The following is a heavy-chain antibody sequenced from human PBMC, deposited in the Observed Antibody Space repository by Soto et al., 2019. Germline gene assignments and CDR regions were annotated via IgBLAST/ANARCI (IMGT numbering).Heavy chain of an antibody. Sequence: QVQLVQSGAEVKKPGSSVKVSCKSSGGTFSSYAISWVRQAPGQGLEWMGGIIPIFGTANYAQKFQGRVTITADESSSTGYMELSSLRSEDTAVYYCAVLAYCGGDCYSDAFDIWGQGTMVTVSS. CDR1: GGTFSSYA. CDR3: AVLAYCGGDCYSDAFDI. D-gene: IGHD2-21*02. CDR2: IIPIFGTA. V-gene: IGHV1-69*12. J-gene: IGHJ3*02.